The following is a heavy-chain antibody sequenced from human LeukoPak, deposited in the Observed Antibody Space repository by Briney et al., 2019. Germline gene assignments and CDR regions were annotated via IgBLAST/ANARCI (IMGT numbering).Heavy chain of an antibody. V-gene: IGHV3-53*01. CDR1: GFTFSSYA. Sequence: GGSLRLSCAASGFTFSSYAMHWVRQAPGKGLEWVAAIYSGGLTHYADSLKGRFTISRDSSKNTLFLQMDSLRAEDTAVYYCASDDYGSGSYYNGSPYYYGMDVWGQGTTVTVSS. CDR3: ASDDYGSGSYYNGSPYYYGMDV. CDR2: IYSGGLT. D-gene: IGHD3-10*01. J-gene: IGHJ6*02.